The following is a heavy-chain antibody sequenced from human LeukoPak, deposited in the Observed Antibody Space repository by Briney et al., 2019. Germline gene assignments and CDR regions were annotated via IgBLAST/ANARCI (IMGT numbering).Heavy chain of an antibody. CDR3: AKEFYFATAV. CDR1: GFTFSSYA. Sequence: GGSLRLSCAASGFTFSSYAIHWVRQAPGKGLEWVAVISYDGSNKYYADSVKGRFTISRDNSQNTLYLQMNSLRAEDTAVYYCAKEFYFATAVWGQGTTVTVSS. D-gene: IGHD2-15*01. J-gene: IGHJ6*02. CDR2: ISYDGSNK. V-gene: IGHV3-30-3*01.